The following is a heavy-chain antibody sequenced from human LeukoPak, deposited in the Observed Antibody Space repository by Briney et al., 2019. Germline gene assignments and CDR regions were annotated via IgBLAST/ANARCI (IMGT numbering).Heavy chain of an antibody. Sequence: SETLSLTCAVYGGSFSGYYWSWIRQPPGKGLEWLGEINHSGSTNYNPSLKSRVTISVDTSKNQFSLKLSSVTAADTAVYYCARGIYCSSTSCYNVLDYWGQGTLVTVSS. D-gene: IGHD2-2*02. CDR3: ARGIYCSSTSCYNVLDY. V-gene: IGHV4-34*01. J-gene: IGHJ4*02. CDR1: GGSFSGYY. CDR2: INHSGST.